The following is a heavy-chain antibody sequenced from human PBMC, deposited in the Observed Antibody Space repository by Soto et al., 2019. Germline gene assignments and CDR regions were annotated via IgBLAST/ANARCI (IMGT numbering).Heavy chain of an antibody. D-gene: IGHD6-13*01. J-gene: IGHJ4*02. CDR3: TPAPIAAAGPQDY. Sequence: GGSLRLSCAASGFTFSSYNMNWVRQAPGKGLEWVSFISSSSGIIYYADSVKGRFTISRDNARNSLYLQMNSLRAEDTAVYYCTPAPIAAAGPQDYWGQGTLVTVSS. CDR1: GFTFSSYN. CDR2: ISSSSGII. V-gene: IGHV3-48*01.